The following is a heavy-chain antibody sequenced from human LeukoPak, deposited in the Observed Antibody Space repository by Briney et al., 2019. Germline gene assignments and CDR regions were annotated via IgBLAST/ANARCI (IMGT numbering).Heavy chain of an antibody. D-gene: IGHD3-3*01. J-gene: IGHJ4*02. Sequence: AASVKVSCKASGYTFTGYYMHWVRQAPGQGLEWMGWINPNSGGTNYAQKFQGRVTVTRDTSISTAYMELSRLRSDDTAVYYCARAHPARFLEWLTLPYWGQGTLVTVSS. CDR3: ARAHPARFLEWLTLPY. CDR1: GYTFTGYY. CDR2: INPNSGGT. V-gene: IGHV1-2*02.